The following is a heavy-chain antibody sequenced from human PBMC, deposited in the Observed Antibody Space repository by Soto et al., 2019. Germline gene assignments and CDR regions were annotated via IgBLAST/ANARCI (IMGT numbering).Heavy chain of an antibody. V-gene: IGHV3-23*01. CDR3: AKATTNAGWFKPFHS. Sequence: PVGSLSLSCAASGFSFVNCAMNWVRQAPGKGLEWVSGLSGSGTSTYYADSVKGRFTISRDNSRDTLFLQMNSLTADDTAVYYCAKATTNAGWFKPFHSCGQAALATVSS. D-gene: IGHD6-19*01. J-gene: IGHJ4*02. CDR2: LSGSGTST. CDR1: GFSFVNCA.